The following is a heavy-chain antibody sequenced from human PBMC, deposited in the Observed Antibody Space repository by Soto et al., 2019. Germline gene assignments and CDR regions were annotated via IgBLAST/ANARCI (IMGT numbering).Heavy chain of an antibody. J-gene: IGHJ4*02. CDR3: ARDCGVGGLYDFWSGYYMTAIDY. D-gene: IGHD3-3*01. Sequence: PGGSLRLSCAASGFAFSSYAMHWVRQAPGKGLEWVAVISYDGSNKYYADSVKGRFTISRDNSKNTLYLQMNSLRAEDTAVYYCARDCGVGGLYDFWSGYYMTAIDYWGQGTLVTVSS. CDR1: GFAFSSYA. CDR2: ISYDGSNK. V-gene: IGHV3-30-3*01.